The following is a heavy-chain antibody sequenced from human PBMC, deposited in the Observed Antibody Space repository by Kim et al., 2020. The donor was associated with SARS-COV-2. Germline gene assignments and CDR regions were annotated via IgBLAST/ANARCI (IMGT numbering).Heavy chain of an antibody. CDR2: INPSGDTT. D-gene: IGHD5-12*01. Sequence: ASVKVSCKASGYTFTSYFIHWVRQAPGQGLEWMGIINPSGDTTTYAQKFLGRVTMTRDTSTNTVYMELSSLKSDDTAVYYCARHRGYSGRGDDAFDFWGQGTMVTVSS. CDR1: GYTFTSYF. CDR3: ARHRGYSGRGDDAFDF. J-gene: IGHJ3*01. V-gene: IGHV1-46*01.